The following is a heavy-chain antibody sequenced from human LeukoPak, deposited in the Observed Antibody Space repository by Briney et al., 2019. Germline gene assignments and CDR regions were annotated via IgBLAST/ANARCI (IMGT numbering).Heavy chain of an antibody. D-gene: IGHD6-19*01. V-gene: IGHV4-39*01. CDR2: ISESGTT. Sequence: PSETLSLTCSVSGGSISSSLHYWAWTRQPPGKGLEWLATISESGTTYYNPSLKSPVTISVDTSKNQFSLNLGSVTAADTAVYYCARYSGSYFDFWGQGALVTVSS. CDR3: ARYSGSYFDF. CDR1: GGSISSSLHY. J-gene: IGHJ4*02.